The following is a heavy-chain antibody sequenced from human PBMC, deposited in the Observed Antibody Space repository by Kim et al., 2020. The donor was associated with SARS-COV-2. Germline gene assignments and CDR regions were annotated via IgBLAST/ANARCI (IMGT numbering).Heavy chain of an antibody. J-gene: IGHJ4*02. Sequence: SVKVSCKASGGTFSSYAISWVRQAPGQGLEWMGGIIPIFGTANYAQKFQGRVTITADESTSTAYMELSSLRSEDTAVYYCASLPINRFGAMEYYFDYWGQGTLVTVSS. CDR3: ASLPINRFGAMEYYFDY. CDR2: IIPIFGTA. D-gene: IGHD5-18*01. V-gene: IGHV1-69*13. CDR1: GGTFSSYA.